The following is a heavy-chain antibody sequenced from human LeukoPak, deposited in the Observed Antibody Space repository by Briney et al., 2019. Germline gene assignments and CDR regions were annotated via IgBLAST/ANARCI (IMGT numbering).Heavy chain of an antibody. Sequence: GWALILSCAASGFTFSSYYMSWIRQAPGKGLEGSSYISGSGSSIYYADSVKGRLTISRDNSKNSLYLKMNSLRAEDTAVYYCATHDFSGAYYFDYWGQGTLVTVSS. CDR3: ATHDFSGAYYFDY. V-gene: IGHV3-11*01. D-gene: IGHD3/OR15-3a*01. CDR1: GFTFSSYY. J-gene: IGHJ4*02. CDR2: ISGSGSSI.